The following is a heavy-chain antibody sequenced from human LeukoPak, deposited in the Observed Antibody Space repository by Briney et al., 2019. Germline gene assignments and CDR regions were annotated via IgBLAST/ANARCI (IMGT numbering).Heavy chain of an antibody. CDR2: IIPILGTA. J-gene: IGHJ5*02. D-gene: IGHD2-2*01. CDR1: RGTFSSYA. Sequence: GASVKVSCKASRGTFSSYAISWVRQAPGQGVEWMGGIIPILGTANYAQKLQGRVTITADESTSTAYMELSSLRSEDTAVYYCARPSYCSSTSCSNWFDPWGQGTLVTVSS. V-gene: IGHV1-69*13. CDR3: ARPSYCSSTSCSNWFDP.